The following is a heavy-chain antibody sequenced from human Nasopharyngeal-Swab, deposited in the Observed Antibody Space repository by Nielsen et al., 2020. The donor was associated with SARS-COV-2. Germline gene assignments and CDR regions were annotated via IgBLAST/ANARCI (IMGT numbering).Heavy chain of an antibody. CDR1: GFTFRSYA. V-gene: IGHV3-23*01. J-gene: IGHJ6*02. D-gene: IGHD5-12*01. CDR2: ISGSDQTP. Sequence: GESLKISCAASGFTFRSYAISWVRQAPGKGLEWVSVISGSDQTPYYADSVKGRFTISRDNSKNTVNLQMNSLRVEDPAIYYCAKDRDSGDDSDDYYHYYGMDVWGQGTTVTVFS. CDR3: AKDRDSGDDSDDYYHYYGMDV.